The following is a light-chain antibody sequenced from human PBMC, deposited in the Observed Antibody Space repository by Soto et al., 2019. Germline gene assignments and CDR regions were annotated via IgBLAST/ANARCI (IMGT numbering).Light chain of an antibody. CDR1: QSVSASY. CDR2: GAS. CDR3: QQYISSPPIT. J-gene: IGKJ5*01. Sequence: DIVLTQSPGTLSLSPGERATLSCRASQSVSASYFAWYQQKPGQAPRLLIYGASTRATGIPDRFSGSASGTDFTLTISRLEPEDFAVYFCQQYISSPPITFGQGTRLEIQ. V-gene: IGKV3-20*01.